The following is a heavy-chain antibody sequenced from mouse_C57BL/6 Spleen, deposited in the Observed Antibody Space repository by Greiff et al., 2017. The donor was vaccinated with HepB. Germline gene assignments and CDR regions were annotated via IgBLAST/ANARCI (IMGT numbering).Heavy chain of an antibody. CDR3: TTHIDY. CDR1: GFNIKDDY. J-gene: IGHJ2*01. CDR2: IDPENGDT. D-gene: IGHD6-1*01. V-gene: IGHV14-4*01. Sequence: EVQGVESGAELVRPGASVKLSCTASGFNIKDDYMHWVKQRPEQGLEWIGWIDPENGDTEYASKFQGKATITADTSSNTAYLQLSSLTSEDTAVYYCTTHIDYWGQGPTHTVSS.